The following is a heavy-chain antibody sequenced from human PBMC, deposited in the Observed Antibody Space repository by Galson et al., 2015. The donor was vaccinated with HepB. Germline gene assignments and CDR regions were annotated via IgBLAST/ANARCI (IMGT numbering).Heavy chain of an antibody. V-gene: IGHV3-30-3*01. CDR1: RFTFSSYA. Sequence: SLRLSCAASRFTFSSYAMHWVRQAPGKGLEWVAVISYDGSNKYYADSVKGRFTISRDNSKNTLYLQMNSLRAEDTAVYYCASRGGTYYYGSGRFYWGQGTLVTVSS. D-gene: IGHD3-10*01. CDR3: ASRGGTYYYGSGRFY. J-gene: IGHJ4*02. CDR2: ISYDGSNK.